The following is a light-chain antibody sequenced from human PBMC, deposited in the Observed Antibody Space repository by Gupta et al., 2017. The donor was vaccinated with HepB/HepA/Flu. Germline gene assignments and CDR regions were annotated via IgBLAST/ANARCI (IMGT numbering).Light chain of an antibody. CDR2: AAS. Sequence: DIQMTQSPSSLSASVGDKVTITCRASQSINTCLDWYQQTLGKAPKLLIYAASSLQSGVPSRFSGSGSGTEFTLTISSVQPDDFATYYCQQYNSYPLTFGQGTKVEIK. CDR3: QQYNSYPLT. V-gene: IGKV1-5*01. J-gene: IGKJ1*01. CDR1: QSINTC.